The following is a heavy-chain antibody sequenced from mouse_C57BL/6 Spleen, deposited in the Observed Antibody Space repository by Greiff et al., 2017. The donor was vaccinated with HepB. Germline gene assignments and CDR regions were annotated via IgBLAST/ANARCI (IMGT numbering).Heavy chain of an antibody. CDR2: IDPETGGT. D-gene: IGHD1-1*01. Sequence: QVQLKHSGAELVRPGASVTLSCKASGYTFTDYEMHWVKQTPVHGLEWIGAIDPETGGTAYNQKFKGKAILTADKSSSTAYMELRSLTSEDSAVYYCTRKRYYGSSSYWYFDVWGTGTTVTVSS. CDR3: TRKRYYGSSSYWYFDV. V-gene: IGHV1-15*01. CDR1: GYTFTDYE. J-gene: IGHJ1*03.